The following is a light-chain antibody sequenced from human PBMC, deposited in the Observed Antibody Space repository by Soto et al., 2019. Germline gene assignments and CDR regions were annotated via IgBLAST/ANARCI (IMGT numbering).Light chain of an antibody. Sequence: SYELTQPPSVSVAPGQTARITCGGNNIGSKSVHWYQQKPGQAPVLVVYDESDRPSGIPERFSGSNSGNTDTLTISRVEAGDEADYYCQVWDSSSDPPYVFGTGT. CDR3: QVWDSSSDPPYV. CDR1: NIGSKS. J-gene: IGLJ1*01. V-gene: IGLV3-21*02. CDR2: DES.